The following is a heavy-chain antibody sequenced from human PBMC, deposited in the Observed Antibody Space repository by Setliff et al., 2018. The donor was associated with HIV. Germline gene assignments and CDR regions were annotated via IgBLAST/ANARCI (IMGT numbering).Heavy chain of an antibody. D-gene: IGHD3-22*01. Sequence: SETLSLTCAVYGGSFSDYYYTWIRQSPGKGLEWIGEINHSANTMDNASLKGRVTLSVDASKNQFSLKLSSVTAADTAVYYCASLPPLYDSSGYYFDYWGQGTLVTVSS. CDR2: INHSANT. V-gene: IGHV4-34*01. CDR1: GGSFSDYY. CDR3: ASLPPLYDSSGYYFDY. J-gene: IGHJ4*02.